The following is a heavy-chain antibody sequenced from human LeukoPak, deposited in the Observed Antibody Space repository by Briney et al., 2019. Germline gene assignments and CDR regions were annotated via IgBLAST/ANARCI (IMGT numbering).Heavy chain of an antibody. CDR2: IYYSGST. V-gene: IGHV4-30-4*07. CDR1: GGSISSGGYS. D-gene: IGHD6-19*01. Sequence: SETLSLTCAVSGGSISSGGYSWSWIRQPPGKGLEWIGYIYYSGSTYYNPSLKSRVTISVDTSKNQFSLKLSSVTAADTAVYYCARLKHPPSSGWYQIYYYYMDVWGKGTTVTISS. J-gene: IGHJ6*03. CDR3: ARLKHPPSSGWYQIYYYYMDV.